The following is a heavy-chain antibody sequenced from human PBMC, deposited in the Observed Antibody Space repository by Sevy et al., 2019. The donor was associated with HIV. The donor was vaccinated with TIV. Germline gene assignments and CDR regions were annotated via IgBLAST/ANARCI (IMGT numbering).Heavy chain of an antibody. CDR3: ARSKVGVGDAFDI. V-gene: IGHV3-74*01. Sequence: GGSLRLSCAASGFTFSSHWMQWVRQAPGKGLVWVSRLNYDGSYTNYADSVKGRFTISRDNAKSTLYLQMNSLRAEDTALYSCARSKVGVGDAFDIWGQGTMVTVSS. D-gene: IGHD3-16*01. J-gene: IGHJ3*02. CDR1: GFTFSSHW. CDR2: LNYDGSYT.